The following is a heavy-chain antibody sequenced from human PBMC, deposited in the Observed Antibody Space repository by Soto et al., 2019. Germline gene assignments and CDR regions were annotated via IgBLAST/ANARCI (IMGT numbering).Heavy chain of an antibody. J-gene: IGHJ6*02. V-gene: IGHV3-48*02. CDR2: ISSSSSTI. Sequence: PGGSLRLSCAASGFTFSSYSMNWVRQAPGKGLEWVSYISSSSSTIYYADSVKGRFTISRDNAKNSLYLQMNSLRDEDTAVYYCARDPASGSYGYYYYGMDVWGQGTTVTVSS. CDR3: ARDPASGSYGYYYYGMDV. D-gene: IGHD1-26*01. CDR1: GFTFSSYS.